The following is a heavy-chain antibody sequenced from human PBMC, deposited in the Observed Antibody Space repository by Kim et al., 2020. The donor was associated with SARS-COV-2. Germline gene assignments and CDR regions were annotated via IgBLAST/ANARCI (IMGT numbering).Heavy chain of an antibody. V-gene: IGHV3-33*01. Sequence: GGSLRLSCAASGFTFSSYGMHWVRQAPGKGLEWVAVIWYDGSNKYYADSVKGRFTISRDNSKNTLYLQMNSLRAEDTAVYYCARGVLGDWYFDLWGRGPLVTVSS. CDR1: GFTFSSYG. D-gene: IGHD1-26*01. CDR3: ARGVLGDWYFDL. CDR2: IWYDGSNK. J-gene: IGHJ2*01.